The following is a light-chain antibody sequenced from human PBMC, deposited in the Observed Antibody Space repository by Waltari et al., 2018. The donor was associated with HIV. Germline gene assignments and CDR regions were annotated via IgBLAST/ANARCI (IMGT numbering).Light chain of an antibody. CDR3: SSFGGGDNRVV. CDR2: EVT. J-gene: IGLJ2*01. V-gene: IGLV2-14*02. Sequence: QSALTQPASVSGSPGQSITISCTGTSSDVGSYSLVSWYQQHPGKAPKLMIYEVTKRPSGVSNRFSGSKSGNTASLTVSGLRDDDESDYFCSSFGGGDNRVVFGGGTKLTVL. CDR1: SSDVGSYSL.